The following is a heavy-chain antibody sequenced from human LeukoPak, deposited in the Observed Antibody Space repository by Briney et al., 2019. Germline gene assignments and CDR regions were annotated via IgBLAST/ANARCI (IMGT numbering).Heavy chain of an antibody. J-gene: IGHJ6*03. CDR1: GYTFTSYG. D-gene: IGHD2-2*02. V-gene: IGHV1-69*13. CDR2: IIPIFGTA. Sequence: SVKVSCKASGYTFTSYGISWVRQAPGQGLEWMGGIIPIFGTANYAQKFQGRVTITADESTSTAYMELSSLRSEDTAVYYCASPRKNCSSTSCYMWDYYYYMDVWGKGTTVTVSS. CDR3: ASPRKNCSSTSCYMWDYYYYMDV.